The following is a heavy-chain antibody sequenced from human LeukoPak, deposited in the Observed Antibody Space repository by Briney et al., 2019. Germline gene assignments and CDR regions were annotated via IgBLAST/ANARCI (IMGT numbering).Heavy chain of an antibody. CDR2: ISYAVSNK. V-gene: IGHV3-30*18. D-gene: IGHD5-18*01. Sequence: GGSLRLSCAASGFTFSSYGMHWVRQSPGKGLEWVAVISYAVSNKYYADSVKGRFTISRDNSKNTLYLQMDSLRAEDTAVYYCAKANTAMSHFDYWGQGTLVTVSS. CDR1: GFTFSSYG. CDR3: AKANTAMSHFDY. J-gene: IGHJ4*02.